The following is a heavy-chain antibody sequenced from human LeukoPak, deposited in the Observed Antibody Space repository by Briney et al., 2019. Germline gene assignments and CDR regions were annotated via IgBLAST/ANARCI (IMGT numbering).Heavy chain of an antibody. D-gene: IGHD2-2*02. J-gene: IGHJ5*02. V-gene: IGHV3-21*01. CDR3: ARELRDIVVEPAVINNWFDP. CDR2: ISSSSSYI. Sequence: GGSLRLSCAASGFTFSSYSMNWVRQAPGKGLEWVSSISSSSSYIYYADSVKGRFTISRDNAKNSLYLQMNSLRAEDTAVYYCARELRDIVVEPAVINNWFDPWGQGTLVTVSS. CDR1: GFTFSSYS.